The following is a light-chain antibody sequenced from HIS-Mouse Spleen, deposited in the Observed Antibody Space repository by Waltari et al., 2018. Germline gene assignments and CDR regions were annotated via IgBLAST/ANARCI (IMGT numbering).Light chain of an antibody. CDR2: EGS. CDR3: CSYAGSSTVV. V-gene: IGLV2-23*01. Sequence: QSALTQPASVSGSPGQSITISCTGTSSDVGSSNLVSWYQQHPGKAPKLMIYEGSKRPSAVSNRFSGSKSGNTASLTISGLQAEDEADYYCCSYAGSSTVVFGGGTKLTVL. CDR1: SSDVGSSNL. J-gene: IGLJ2*01.